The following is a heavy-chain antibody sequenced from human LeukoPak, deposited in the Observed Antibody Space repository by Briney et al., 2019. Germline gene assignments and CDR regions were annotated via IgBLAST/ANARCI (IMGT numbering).Heavy chain of an antibody. Sequence: SETLSLTCTVSGGSISSGDYYWSWIRQPPGKGLEWIGYIYYSGSTYYNPSLKSRVTISVDTSKNQFSLKLSSVTAADTAVYYCARGRDHYDSSGYYFDYWGQGTLVTASS. CDR3: ARGRDHYDSSGYYFDY. CDR2: IYYSGST. J-gene: IGHJ4*02. D-gene: IGHD3-22*01. CDR1: GGSISSGDYY. V-gene: IGHV4-30-4*08.